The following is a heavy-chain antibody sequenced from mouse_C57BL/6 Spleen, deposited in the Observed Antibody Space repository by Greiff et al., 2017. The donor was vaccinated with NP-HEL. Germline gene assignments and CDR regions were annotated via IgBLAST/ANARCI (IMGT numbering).Heavy chain of an antibody. V-gene: IGHV2-2*01. Sequence: VQLQQSGPGLVQPSQRLSITCTVSGFSFTSYGVHWVRQSPGKGLEWLGVIGSGGSTDYNAAFISRLSISKDNSKSQVFFKMNSLQADDTAIYYCARGDYYGSSAWFAYWGQGTLVTVSA. D-gene: IGHD1-1*01. J-gene: IGHJ3*01. CDR2: IGSGGST. CDR3: ARGDYYGSSAWFAY. CDR1: GFSFTSYG.